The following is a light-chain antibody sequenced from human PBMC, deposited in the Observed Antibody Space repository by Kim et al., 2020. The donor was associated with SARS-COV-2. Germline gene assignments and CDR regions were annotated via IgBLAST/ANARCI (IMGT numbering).Light chain of an antibody. V-gene: IGKV3-15*01. Sequence: EIVMTQSPATLSVSPGERVTLSCRASQSVDSNLAWYQQKPGQAPRLLIYGASTRATDIPARFSGSGSGTDFTLTISSLEPEDFAVYYCQQRSNWPPWTFGQGTKVDIK. J-gene: IGKJ1*01. CDR2: GAS. CDR3: QQRSNWPPWT. CDR1: QSVDSN.